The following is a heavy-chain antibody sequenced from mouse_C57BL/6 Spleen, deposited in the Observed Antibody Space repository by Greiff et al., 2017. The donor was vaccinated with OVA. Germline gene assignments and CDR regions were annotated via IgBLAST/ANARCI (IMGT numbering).Heavy chain of an antibody. V-gene: IGHV1-69*01. Sequence: QVQLQQSGAELVMPGASVKLSCKASGYTFTSYWMHWVKQRPGQGLEWIGEIDPSDSYTNYNQKFKGKSTLTVDKSSSTAYMQLSSLTSEDSAVYYCARTPDSSGYVWFAYWGQGTLVTVSA. CDR2: IDPSDSYT. J-gene: IGHJ3*01. CDR3: ARTPDSSGYVWFAY. CDR1: GYTFTSYW. D-gene: IGHD3-2*02.